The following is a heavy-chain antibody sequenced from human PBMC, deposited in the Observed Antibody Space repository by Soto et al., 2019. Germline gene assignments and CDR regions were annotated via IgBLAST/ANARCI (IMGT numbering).Heavy chain of an antibody. CDR3: ARDMAGSAWAFDL. CDR2: LSYDGSIK. Sequence: QMQLVESGGGVVQPGGSLRLSCAAPGFTFSTYAMHWVRQAPGKGLEWVADLSYDGSIKYYTDSVKGRFTISRDNSKKTLYLEVNSLRPEDTAIYYCARDMAGSAWAFDLWGQGTLVSVSS. CDR1: GFTFSTYA. D-gene: IGHD6-19*01. V-gene: IGHV3-30*04. J-gene: IGHJ4*02.